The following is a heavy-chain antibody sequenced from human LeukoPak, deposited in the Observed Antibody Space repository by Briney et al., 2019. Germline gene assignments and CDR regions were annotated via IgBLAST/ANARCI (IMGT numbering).Heavy chain of an antibody. CDR2: IYYSGST. CDR1: GGSISSYY. V-gene: IGHV4-59*12. D-gene: IGHD2-15*01. Sequence: SETLSLTRTVSGGSISSYYWSWIRQPPGKGLEWIGYIYYSGSTNYNPSLKSRVTISVDTSKNQFSLKLSSVTAADTAVYYCARGYCSGGSCYSYYYYNYMDVWGKGTTVTASS. J-gene: IGHJ6*03. CDR3: ARGYCSGGSCYSYYYYNYMDV.